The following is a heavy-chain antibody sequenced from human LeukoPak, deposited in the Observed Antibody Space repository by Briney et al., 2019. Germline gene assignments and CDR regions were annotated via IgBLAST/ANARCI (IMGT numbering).Heavy chain of an antibody. CDR3: ARNVRIFLDI. J-gene: IGHJ3*02. V-gene: IGHV1-2*02. CDR1: GYTFTGYY. Sequence: ASVKVSCKASGYTFTGYYIHWVRQTPGQGLEWVGWIDPNGGGADYAQKFQGRVTMTRDTSISTVYMELSRLRSDDTALYYCARNVRIFLDIWGRGTMVTVSS. D-gene: IGHD3-10*01. CDR2: IDPNGGGA.